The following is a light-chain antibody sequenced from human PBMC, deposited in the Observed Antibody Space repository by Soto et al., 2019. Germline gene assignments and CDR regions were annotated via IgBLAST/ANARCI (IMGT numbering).Light chain of an antibody. Sequence: EIVMTQSPATLSVSPGERATLSCRASQSVSSNLAWYQQKPGQAPRLLIYGASTRATGIPARFSGSGSGTEFTLTISSLQSEDFAFYYCQQYNNWWTFGQGTKVKIK. V-gene: IGKV3-15*01. CDR1: QSVSSN. CDR2: GAS. CDR3: QQYNNWWT. J-gene: IGKJ1*01.